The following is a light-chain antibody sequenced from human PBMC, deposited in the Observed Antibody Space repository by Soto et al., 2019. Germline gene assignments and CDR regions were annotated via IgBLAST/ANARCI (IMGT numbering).Light chain of an antibody. CDR2: EVS. CDR3: SSYTTSTLVV. Sequence: QSALTQPASVSGSPGQSITISCTGTSSDVGAYNYVSWYQQHPGKAPKLIIYEVSNRPSGVSNRFSGSKSGNTASLTISGLQAEDEADYYCSSYTTSTLVVFGGGTKVTVL. V-gene: IGLV2-14*01. CDR1: SSDVGAYNY. J-gene: IGLJ2*01.